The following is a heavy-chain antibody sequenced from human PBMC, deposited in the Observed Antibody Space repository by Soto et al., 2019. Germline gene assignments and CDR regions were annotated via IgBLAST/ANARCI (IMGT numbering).Heavy chain of an antibody. CDR3: ARDLHEDYYDSSGPMDV. V-gene: IGHV1-69*12. D-gene: IGHD3-22*01. Sequence: QVQLVQSGAEVKKPGSSVKVSCKASGGTFSSYAISWVRQAPGQGLEWMGGIIPIFGTANYAQKFQGRVTITAXXSXSXXYMELSSLRSEDTAVYYCARDLHEDYYDSSGPMDVWGQGTTVTVSS. CDR1: GGTFSSYA. J-gene: IGHJ6*02. CDR2: IIPIFGTA.